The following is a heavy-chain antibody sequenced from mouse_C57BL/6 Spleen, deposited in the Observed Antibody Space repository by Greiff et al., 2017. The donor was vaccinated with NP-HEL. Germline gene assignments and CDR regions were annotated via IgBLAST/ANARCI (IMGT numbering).Heavy chain of an antibody. V-gene: IGHV1-82*01. Sequence: VQLVESGPELVKPGASVKISCKASGYAFSSSWMNWVKQRPGKGLEWIGRIYPGDGDTNYNGKFKGKATLTADKSSSTAYMQLSSLTSEDSAVYFCARADYDGYYFDYWGQGTTLTVSS. CDR1: GYAFSSSW. CDR3: ARADYDGYYFDY. D-gene: IGHD2-4*01. CDR2: IYPGDGDT. J-gene: IGHJ2*01.